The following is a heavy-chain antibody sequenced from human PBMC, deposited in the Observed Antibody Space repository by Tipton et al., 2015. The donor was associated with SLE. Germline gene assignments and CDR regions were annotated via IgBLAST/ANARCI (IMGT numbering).Heavy chain of an antibody. D-gene: IGHD6-19*01. CDR2: ISGSGGST. V-gene: IGHV3-23*01. Sequence: SLRLSCAASGFTFSSYWMSWVRQAPGKGLEWVSAISGSGGSTYYADSVKGRFTISRDNSKNTLYLQMNSLRAEDTAVYYCAKGPVQQWLVEGYYFDYWGQGTLVTVSS. CDR3: AKGPVQQWLVEGYYFDY. J-gene: IGHJ4*02. CDR1: GFTFSSYW.